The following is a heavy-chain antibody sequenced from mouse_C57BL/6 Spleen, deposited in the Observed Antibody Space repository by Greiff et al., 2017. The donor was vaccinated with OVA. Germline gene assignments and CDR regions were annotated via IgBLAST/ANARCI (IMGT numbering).Heavy chain of an antibody. D-gene: IGHD3-3*01. J-gene: IGHJ1*03. CDR1: GYTFTSYW. V-gene: IGHV1-69*01. CDR3: ARKLGDFDV. Sequence: QVQLQQPGAELVMPGASVKLSCKASGYTFTSYWMHWVKQRPGQGLEWIGEIDPSDSYTNYNQKFKGKSTLTVDKSSSTAYMQLSSLTSEDSAVYYCARKLGDFDVWGTGTTVTVSS. CDR2: IDPSDSYT.